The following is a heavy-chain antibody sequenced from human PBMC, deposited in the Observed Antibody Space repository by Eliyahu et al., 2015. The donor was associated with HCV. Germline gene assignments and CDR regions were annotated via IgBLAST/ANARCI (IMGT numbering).Heavy chain of an antibody. V-gene: IGHV4-59*01. CDR3: ASGGGGIAVAGTGGWFDP. CDR1: GGSITTYX. Sequence: QVQLQESGPGLVQPSEXLSLTCPVSGGSITTYXWSWIRXPPGKGLEWIGXIHYSGSPNYXPSLKSRVTIAVDTSKNQFSLKLSSVTAADTAVYYCASGGGGIAVAGTGGWFDPWGQGTLVTVSS. CDR2: IHYSGSP. D-gene: IGHD6-19*01. J-gene: IGHJ5*02.